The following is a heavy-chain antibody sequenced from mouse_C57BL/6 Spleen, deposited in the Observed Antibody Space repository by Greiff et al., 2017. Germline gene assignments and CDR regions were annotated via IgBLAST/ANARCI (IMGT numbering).Heavy chain of an antibody. J-gene: IGHJ4*01. CDR2: ISSGSSTI. CDR3: ASLLTTVVAPYAMDY. CDR1: GFTFSDYG. V-gene: IGHV5-17*01. D-gene: IGHD1-1*01. Sequence: EVQGVESGGGLVKPGGSLKLSCAASGFTFSDYGMHWVRQAPEKGLEWVAYISSGSSTIYYADTVKGRFTISRDNAKNTLFLQMTSLRSEDTAMYYCASLLTTVVAPYAMDYWGQGTSVTVSS.